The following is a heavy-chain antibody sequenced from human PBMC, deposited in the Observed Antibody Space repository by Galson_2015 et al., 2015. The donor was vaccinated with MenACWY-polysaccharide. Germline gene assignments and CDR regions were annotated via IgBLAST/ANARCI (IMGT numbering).Heavy chain of an antibody. D-gene: IGHD3-16*01. CDR1: GDSVTRGLYY. Sequence: ETLSLPCTVSGDSVTRGLYYWSWLRQSPGKGLEWIGYMSHSGRGHRNPSLESRVTISIDTSKNPFSLRLTSVTAADTALYFCTREPTYDGNFGWFDPWGQGTLVTVSS. CDR2: MSHSGRG. V-gene: IGHV4-61*01. J-gene: IGHJ5*02. CDR3: TREPTYDGNFGWFDP.